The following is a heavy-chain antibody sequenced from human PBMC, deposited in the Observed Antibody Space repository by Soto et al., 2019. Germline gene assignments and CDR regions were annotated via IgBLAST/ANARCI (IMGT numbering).Heavy chain of an antibody. Sequence: GGSLRLSCVTYGLTFTAYWMSWVRQAPGKGLEWVANITQDESEKNYLDSVKGRFTISRDNAKNSLYLQMHSLSAEDTAVYDCASDRFRRTYYLRGVTYFFEEWGQGTPVTVSS. CDR1: GLTFTAYW. V-gene: IGHV3-7*03. D-gene: IGHD1-26*01. CDR2: ITQDESEK. CDR3: ASDRFRRTYYLRGVTYFFEE. J-gene: IGHJ4*02.